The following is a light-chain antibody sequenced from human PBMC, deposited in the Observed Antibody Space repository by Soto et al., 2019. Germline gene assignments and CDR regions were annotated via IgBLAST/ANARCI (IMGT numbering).Light chain of an antibody. CDR1: QSISIW. J-gene: IGKJ1*01. V-gene: IGKV1-5*01. CDR3: QQDSSYWT. Sequence: DLQITQSPSTLSSSVLYRVIITCRASQSISIWLARYQQKPGKAPNLLIHDASSLESGVPSRFRGSGYATEFALTISSLQPDDFATYYCQQDSSYWTFGQGTNVDIK. CDR2: DAS.